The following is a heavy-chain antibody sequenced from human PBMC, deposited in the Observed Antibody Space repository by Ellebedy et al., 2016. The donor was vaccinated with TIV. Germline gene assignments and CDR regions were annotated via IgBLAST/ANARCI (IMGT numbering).Heavy chain of an antibody. J-gene: IGHJ4*02. Sequence: GSLRLSXNVSGSSISRDYYRAWIRQSPGKGLEWIASIFSSGSLYQNPSLQSRVTVSVDTSKDQFFLKMNSVTAADTAMYYCATQRPSLAFDLWGQGSLVTVSS. CDR1: GSSISRDYY. V-gene: IGHV4-38-2*02. D-gene: IGHD5-18*01. CDR2: IFSSGSL. CDR3: ATQRPSLAFDL.